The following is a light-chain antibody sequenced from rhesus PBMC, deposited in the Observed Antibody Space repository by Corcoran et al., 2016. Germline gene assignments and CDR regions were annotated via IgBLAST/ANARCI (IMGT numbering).Light chain of an antibody. CDR2: DAS. Sequence: DIQMTQSPSSLSASVGDTVTITCQASQGISKYLAWYPKQTGNAPKLSIYDASTLQSGVPSRFSGSVSGTEFTLTISSLQPEDFATYYCQQHNTYPWTFGQGTKVGIK. CDR3: QQHNTYPWT. J-gene: IGKJ1*01. CDR1: QGISKY. V-gene: IGKV1-25*01.